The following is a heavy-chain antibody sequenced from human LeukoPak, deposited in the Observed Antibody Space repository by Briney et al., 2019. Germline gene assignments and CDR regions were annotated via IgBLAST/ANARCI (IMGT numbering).Heavy chain of an antibody. Sequence: GGSLRLSCAASGFTFSNYAMSWVRQGSGKGLEWVSPISNTGSDTYYEDFVKCRLTISRDNSENTLYLQMNNLRAEDTAIHYCAKVPYSDYGSGRPPFMDVWGQGTTVAVSS. V-gene: IGHV3-23*01. J-gene: IGHJ6*02. CDR2: ISNTGSDT. CDR3: AKVPYSDYGSGRPPFMDV. CDR1: GFTFSNYA. D-gene: IGHD3-10*01.